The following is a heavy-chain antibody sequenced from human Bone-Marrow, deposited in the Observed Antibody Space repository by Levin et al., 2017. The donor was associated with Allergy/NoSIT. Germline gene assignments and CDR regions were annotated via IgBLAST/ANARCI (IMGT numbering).Heavy chain of an antibody. CDR3: ATNSQYFERSSTYYYYYMDV. CDR2: IIPVSGTP. D-gene: IGHD3-9*01. J-gene: IGHJ6*03. CDR1: GDVFRNYA. V-gene: IGHV1-69*01. Sequence: KISCKASGDVFRNYAISWVRLAPGQGLEWMGGIIPVSGTPTYSQKFQGRVTIVADDATTTASMELSGLRSEDTAIYYCATNSQYFERSSTYYYYYMDVWGDGTTVIVSS.